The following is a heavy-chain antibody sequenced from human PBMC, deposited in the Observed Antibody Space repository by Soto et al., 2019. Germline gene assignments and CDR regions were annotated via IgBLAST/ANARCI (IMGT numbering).Heavy chain of an antibody. CDR2: ILYTGNT. CDR3: ARAAYGSGNYYAPHYYYAMDV. J-gene: IGHJ6*02. V-gene: IGHV4-59*01. D-gene: IGHD3-10*01. CDR1: GVSISNYY. Sequence: QAQLQESGPGLVKPSETLSLTCTVSGVSISNYYWRWIRQPPGKGLEWLGYILYTGNTNYNPSLKSRVTISVDTSKNQVSLELTSVTTADTAVYFCARAAYGSGNYYAPHYYYAMDVWGQGTTVTVSS.